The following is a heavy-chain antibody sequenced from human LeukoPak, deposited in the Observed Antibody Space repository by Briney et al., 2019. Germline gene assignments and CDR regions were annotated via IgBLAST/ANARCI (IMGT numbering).Heavy chain of an antibody. J-gene: IGHJ6*02. V-gene: IGHV4-59*01. CDR1: GGSISSYY. CDR2: IYYSGST. CDR3: ARGQPSYYYYYGMDV. Sequence: PSETLSLTCTVSGGSISSYYWSWIRRPPGKGLEWIGYIYYSGSTNYNPSLKSRVTISVDTSKNQFSLKLSSVTAADTAVYYCARGQPSYYYYYGMDVWGQGTTVTVSS. D-gene: IGHD2-2*01.